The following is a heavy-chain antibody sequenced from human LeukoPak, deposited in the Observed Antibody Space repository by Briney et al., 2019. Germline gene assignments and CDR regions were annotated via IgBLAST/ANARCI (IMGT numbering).Heavy chain of an antibody. D-gene: IGHD3-22*01. V-gene: IGHV3-33*01. CDR2: IWYDGSNK. J-gene: IGHJ6*02. CDR1: GFTFSSYG. CDR3: ARCDYYDSSGYYRPPTYYYYYGMDV. Sequence: GGSLRLSCAASGFTFSSYGMHWVRQAPGKGLEWVAVIWYDGSNKYYADSVKGRFTISRDNSKNTLYLQMNSLRAEDTAVYYCARCDYYDSSGYYRPPTYYYYYGMDVWGQGTTVTISS.